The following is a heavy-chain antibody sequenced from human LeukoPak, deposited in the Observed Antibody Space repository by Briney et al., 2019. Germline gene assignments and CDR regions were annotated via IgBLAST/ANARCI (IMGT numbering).Heavy chain of an antibody. CDR2: IQYDGSNE. D-gene: IGHD2-8*01. CDR3: AKDRCSNGIGCYYYYMDV. Sequence: GGSLRLSCAASGFTFSSYGMHWVRQAPGKGLEWVAYIQYDGSNEQYAHSVKGRFRISRDSSKNVLYLQMNSLRAEETAVYYCAKDRCSNGIGCYYYYMDVWGKGTTVTISS. CDR1: GFTFSSYG. V-gene: IGHV3-30*02. J-gene: IGHJ6*03.